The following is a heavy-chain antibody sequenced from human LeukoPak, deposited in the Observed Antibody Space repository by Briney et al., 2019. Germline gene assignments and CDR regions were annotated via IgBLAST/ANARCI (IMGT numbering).Heavy chain of an antibody. J-gene: IGHJ4*02. D-gene: IGHD5-24*01. CDR1: GFTFDDYA. CDR3: AKVLEGGYNSVRFDY. Sequence: GGSLRLSCAASGFTFDDYAMHWVRQAPGKGLEWVSGISWNSGSIGYADSVKGRFTISRDNAKNSLYLQMNSLRAEDTALYCCAKVLEGGYNSVRFDYWGQGTLVTVSS. CDR2: ISWNSGSI. V-gene: IGHV3-9*01.